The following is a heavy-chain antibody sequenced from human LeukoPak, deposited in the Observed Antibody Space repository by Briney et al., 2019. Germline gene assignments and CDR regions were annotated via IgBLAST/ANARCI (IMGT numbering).Heavy chain of an antibody. D-gene: IGHD3-3*01. CDR3: AKVGEAFWSGYFDY. J-gene: IGHJ4*02. CDR2: ISGSGGST. Sequence: GGSLRLSCAASGFTFSSYAMSWVRQAPGKGLEWVSAISGSGGSTYYADSAKGRFTISRDNSKNTLYLQMNSLRAEDTAVYYCAKVGEAFWSGYFDYWGQGTLVTVSS. CDR1: GFTFSSYA. V-gene: IGHV3-23*01.